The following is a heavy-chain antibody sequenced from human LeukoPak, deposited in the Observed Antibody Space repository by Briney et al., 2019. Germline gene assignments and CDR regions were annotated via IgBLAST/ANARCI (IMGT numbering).Heavy chain of an antibody. V-gene: IGHV4-61*02. CDR3: ARGVSTGNFYYYYYYMDV. CDR1: GGSISSSSYY. CDR2: IYTSGST. J-gene: IGHJ6*03. Sequence: SETLSLTCTVSGGSISSSSYYWSWIRQPAGKGLEWIGRIYTSGSTNYNPSLKSRVTMSVDTSKNEFSLKLSSVTAADTAVYYCARGVSTGNFYYYYYYMDVWGKGTTVTVSS. D-gene: IGHD4-23*01.